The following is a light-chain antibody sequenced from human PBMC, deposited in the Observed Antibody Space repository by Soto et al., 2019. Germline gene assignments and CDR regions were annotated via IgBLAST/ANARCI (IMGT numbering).Light chain of an antibody. CDR1: SSDVGTYNF. V-gene: IGLV2-14*01. Sequence: QSALTQPASVSGSPGQSITISCTGTSSDVGTYNFVSWYQQHPGKAPKLMIYEVSSRPSGVSNRFSGSKSGNTASLTISGLQAEDEDDYYCSSDSSPSTPWVFGGGTQLTVL. J-gene: IGLJ3*02. CDR3: SSDSSPSTPWV. CDR2: EVS.